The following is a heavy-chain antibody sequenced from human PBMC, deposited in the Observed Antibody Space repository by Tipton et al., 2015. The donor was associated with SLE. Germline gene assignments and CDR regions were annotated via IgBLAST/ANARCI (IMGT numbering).Heavy chain of an antibody. Sequence: TLSLTCTVSGASITSYYWGWIRQPPGKGLEWIGYIYYTGSTNYNPSLKSRVTISLDTSKNQFSLKVTSVTAADTAVYYCARVATAPAVAGRRGDYWGQGILVTVSS. CDR2: IYYTGST. CDR1: GASITSYY. V-gene: IGHV4-59*12. D-gene: IGHD6-19*01. CDR3: ARVATAPAVAGRRGDY. J-gene: IGHJ4*02.